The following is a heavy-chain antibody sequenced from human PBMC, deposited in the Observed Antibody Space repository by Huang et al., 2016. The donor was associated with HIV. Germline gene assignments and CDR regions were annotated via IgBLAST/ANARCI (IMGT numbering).Heavy chain of an antibody. Sequence: QLLLQESGPGLVKPSEALALTCAVSGGSIRSSDYHWGWIRQPPGKGLEWIGSIYDKGSTHYSPSLKRRGTIAVDTSKNLFFLNLTSMTAADTAVYYCARHREGPVAYYSGWGSHLNYMDVWGRGRTVVVSS. CDR1: GGSIRSSDYH. CDR3: ARHREGPVAYYSGWGSHLNYMDV. V-gene: IGHV4-39*01. D-gene: IGHD3-10*01. J-gene: IGHJ6*03. CDR2: IYDKGST.